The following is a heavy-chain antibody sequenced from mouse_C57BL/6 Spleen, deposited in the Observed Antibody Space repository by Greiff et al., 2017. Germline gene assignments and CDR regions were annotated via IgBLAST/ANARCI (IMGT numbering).Heavy chain of an antibody. CDR3: AKHHYYGSSYDY. V-gene: IGHV1-62-2*01. J-gene: IGHJ2*01. D-gene: IGHD1-1*01. Sequence: QVQLQQSGAELVKPGASVKLSCKASGYTFTEYTMHWVKQRSGQGLEWIGWFHPESGSIKYTEKFKDKATLTADKSSSTAYMELSRLTSDDAAVYCSAKHHYYGSSYDYWGQLTTLSVSS. CDR1: GYTFTEYT. CDR2: FHPESGSI.